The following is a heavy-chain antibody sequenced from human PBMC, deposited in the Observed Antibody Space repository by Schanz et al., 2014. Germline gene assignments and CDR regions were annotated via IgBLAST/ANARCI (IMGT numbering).Heavy chain of an antibody. CDR2: IISTGGTI. CDR1: GFTFSSYY. CDR3: AKGKSEVRGIILDY. V-gene: IGHV3-11*01. D-gene: IGHD3-10*01. Sequence: QVQLVESGGGLVKPGGSLRLSCAASGFTFSSYYMSWIRQAPGKGLEWVSSIISTGGTIYYVDSVRGRFTISRDNAKNSLYLQMNSLRVDDTALYYCAKGKSEVRGIILDYWGQGTMVVVSS. J-gene: IGHJ4*02.